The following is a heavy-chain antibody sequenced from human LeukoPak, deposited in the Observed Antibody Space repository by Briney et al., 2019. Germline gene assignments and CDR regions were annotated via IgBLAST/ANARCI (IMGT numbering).Heavy chain of an antibody. V-gene: IGHV3-30-3*01. CDR2: ISYDGDDGSNI. J-gene: IGHJ4*02. D-gene: IGHD3-10*01. Sequence: PGGSLRLSCAASGFTFRSYAMHWVRQAPGKGLEWVAVISYDGDDGSNIYYADSVKGRFTISRDNSKNTLYLQMNSLRAEDTAEYYCARGLYGSGTYPGHYFDYWGQGTLVTVSS. CDR3: ARGLYGSGTYPGHYFDY. CDR1: GFTFRSYA.